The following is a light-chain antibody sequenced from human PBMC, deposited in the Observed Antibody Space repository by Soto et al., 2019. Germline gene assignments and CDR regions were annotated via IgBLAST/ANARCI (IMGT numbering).Light chain of an antibody. CDR3: MQGRQSPHD. CDR2: LGS. V-gene: IGKV2-28*01. Sequence: DIVMTQSPLSLPVTPGEPASISCRSSQSLLHSNGYNYLDCYLQKPGQSPQVLIYLGSNRASGVPDRVSGSGSGTDFTLEISRVEGGDVGIYYCMQGRQSPHDFGQGTKLEIK. CDR1: QSLLHSNGYNY. J-gene: IGKJ2*01.